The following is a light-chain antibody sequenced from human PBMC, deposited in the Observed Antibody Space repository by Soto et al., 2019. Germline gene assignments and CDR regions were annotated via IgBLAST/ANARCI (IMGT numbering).Light chain of an antibody. CDR3: QQYNNWPRT. V-gene: IGKV3-15*01. Sequence: EIVLTQSPGPLSLSPGERATLSCRASQSVSSSYLAWYQQKPGQAPRLLIYDASTRATGIPARFSGSGSGTEFTLTISSLQSEDFAVYYCQQYNNWPRTLGQGTKVDIK. J-gene: IGKJ1*01. CDR2: DAS. CDR1: QSVSSSY.